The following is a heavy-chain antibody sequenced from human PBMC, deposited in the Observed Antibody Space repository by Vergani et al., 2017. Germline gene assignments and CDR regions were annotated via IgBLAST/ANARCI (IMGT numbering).Heavy chain of an antibody. J-gene: IGHJ3*02. V-gene: IGHV5-51*01. Sequence: EVQLVQSGAEVKKPGESLKISCKGSGSSFTSYWIGWVRPMPGKGLEWMGIIYPGDSDTRYSPSFQGQVTISADKSISTAYLQWSSLKASDTAMYYCARPYCSGGSCYEGTVGAFDIWGQGTMVTVSS. D-gene: IGHD2-15*01. CDR2: IYPGDSDT. CDR3: ARPYCSGGSCYEGTVGAFDI. CDR1: GSSFTSYW.